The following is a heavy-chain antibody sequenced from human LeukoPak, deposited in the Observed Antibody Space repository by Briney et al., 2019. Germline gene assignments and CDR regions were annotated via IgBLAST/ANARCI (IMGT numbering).Heavy chain of an antibody. CDR2: ISSSGSTI. CDR3: ARADCSGGSCPIDY. CDR1: GLTSRSFE. D-gene: IGHD2-15*01. Sequence: GGSLRPSWEAPGLTSRSFEINWSRKVPGKGWGWVSYISSSGSTIYYADSVKGRFTISRDNAKNSLYLQMNSLRAEDTAVYYCARADCSGGSCPIDYWGQGTLVTVSS. V-gene: IGHV3-48*03. J-gene: IGHJ4*02.